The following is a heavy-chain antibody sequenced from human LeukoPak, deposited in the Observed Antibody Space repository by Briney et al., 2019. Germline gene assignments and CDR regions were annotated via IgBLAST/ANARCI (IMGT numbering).Heavy chain of an antibody. J-gene: IGHJ4*02. CDR1: GYTFTTYG. D-gene: IGHD3/OR15-3a*01. CDR3: GRDFCDTARCFGPDY. V-gene: IGHV1-18*01. Sequence: ASVKVSCTASGYTFTTYGIDWVRQAPGQGLEWMGWISGYSGNTKYAENVQGRVTMTTDTSTSTAYMELRSLRSDDTAVYYCGRDFCDTARCFGPDYWGQGTLVTVSS. CDR2: ISGYSGNT.